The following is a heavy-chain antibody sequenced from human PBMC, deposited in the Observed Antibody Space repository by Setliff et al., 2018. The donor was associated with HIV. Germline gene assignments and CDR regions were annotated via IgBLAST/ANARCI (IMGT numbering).Heavy chain of an antibody. D-gene: IGHD3-10*01. CDR3: ANSYSASGNYHYYDYLDV. Sequence: GGSLRLSCAASGFTFSSYWMSWVRQAPGKGLEWVAVMSYDGNNIKYADSVKGRFTISRDNSKNTLYLQMNSLRIEDSGAYYCANSYSASGNYHYYDYLDVWGKGTTVTVSS. J-gene: IGHJ6*03. V-gene: IGHV3-30*18. CDR1: GFTFSSYW. CDR2: MSYDGNNI.